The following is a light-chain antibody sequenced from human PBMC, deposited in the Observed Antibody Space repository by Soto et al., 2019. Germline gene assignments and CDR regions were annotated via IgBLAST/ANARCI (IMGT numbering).Light chain of an antibody. J-gene: IGLJ1*01. CDR1: NIGRKS. CDR2: DDS. Sequence: ELTQPPSVSVAPGQTAMISCGGNNIGRKSVHWYQQKPGRAPVVVVYDDSDRPSGIPERFSGANSGDTATLTISRVEAGDEADYYCHVWDSSSGHYIFGTGTKVTVL. V-gene: IGLV3-21*02. CDR3: HVWDSSSGHYI.